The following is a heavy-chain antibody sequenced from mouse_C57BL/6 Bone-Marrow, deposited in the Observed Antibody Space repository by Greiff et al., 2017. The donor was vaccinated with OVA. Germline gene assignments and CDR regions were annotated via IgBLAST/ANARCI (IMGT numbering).Heavy chain of an antibody. J-gene: IGHJ1*03. Sequence: EVQLQESGPGLVKPSQSLSLTCSVTGYSITSGYYWNWIRQFPGNKLEWMGYISYDGSNNYNPSLKNRISITRDTSKNQFFLKLNSVTTEDTATYYCARDRESYYGSRHWYFDVWGTGTAVTVSS. D-gene: IGHD1-1*01. V-gene: IGHV3-6*01. CDR3: ARDRESYYGSRHWYFDV. CDR2: ISYDGSN. CDR1: GYSITSGYY.